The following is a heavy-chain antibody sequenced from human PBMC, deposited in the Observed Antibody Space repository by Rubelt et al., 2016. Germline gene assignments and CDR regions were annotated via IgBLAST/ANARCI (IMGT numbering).Heavy chain of an antibody. D-gene: IGHD2-2*01. Sequence: QMTLKESGPTLVKPTETLTLTCTFSGFSLKTNGVGVGWIRQPPGKAPEWLALIYWDDDKRYSPSLKSRLTISKDTSKNQVVLTMTNLDPVDTATYYCARRCRSATCYNAFDIWGQGTMVTVSS. V-gene: IGHV2-5*02. CDR2: IYWDDDK. CDR3: ARRCRSATCYNAFDI. CDR1: GFSLKTNGVG. J-gene: IGHJ3*02.